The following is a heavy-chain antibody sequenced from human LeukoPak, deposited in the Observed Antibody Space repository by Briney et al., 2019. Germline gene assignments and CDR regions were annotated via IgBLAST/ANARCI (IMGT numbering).Heavy chain of an antibody. J-gene: IGHJ4*02. CDR2: IDPSDSYT. Sequence: GESLQISCKGSGYGFSSYWISWVRQMPGKGLEWMGRIDPSDSYTNYSPSFQGHVTISADKSISTAYLQWSSLKASDTAMYYCAYGMVAKVAFDYWGQGTLVTVSS. CDR1: GYGFSSYW. V-gene: IGHV5-10-1*01. D-gene: IGHD5-12*01. CDR3: AYGMVAKVAFDY.